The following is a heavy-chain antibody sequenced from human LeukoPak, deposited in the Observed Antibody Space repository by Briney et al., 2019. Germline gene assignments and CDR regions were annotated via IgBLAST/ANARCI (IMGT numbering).Heavy chain of an antibody. CDR2: IYTSGST. CDR1: GGSISGYY. D-gene: IGHD2-2*01. Sequence: SETLSLTCTVSGGSISGYYWSWLRQPAGKGLEWIGRIYTSGSTNYNPSLKSRVTMSVDTSKNQFSLKLSSVTAADTAVYYCARGGGYCSSTSSYNRFDPWGQGTLVTVSS. J-gene: IGHJ5*02. V-gene: IGHV4-4*07. CDR3: ARGGGYCSSTSSYNRFDP.